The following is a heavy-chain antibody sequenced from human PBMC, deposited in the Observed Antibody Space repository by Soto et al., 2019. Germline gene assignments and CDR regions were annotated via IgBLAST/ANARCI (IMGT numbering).Heavy chain of an antibody. V-gene: IGHV3-30*18. CDR3: AKDTAYGGGFDY. Sequence: QVQLVESGGGVVQPGRSLRLSCAASGFTFGSYGMHWVRQAPGMGLEWVAVISYDGSNKYYADSVKGRFTISRDNYKNTLYLQMNSRRAEDTAVYYCAKDTAYGGGFDYWGQGTLVTVSS. CDR1: GFTFGSYG. D-gene: IGHD3-16*01. CDR2: ISYDGSNK. J-gene: IGHJ4*02.